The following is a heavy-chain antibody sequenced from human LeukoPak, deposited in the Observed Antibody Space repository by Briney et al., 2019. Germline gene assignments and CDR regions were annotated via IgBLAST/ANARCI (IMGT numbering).Heavy chain of an antibody. CDR3: ARDAYSSSTIGY. CDR1: GFTFSSYS. CDR2: ISSSSSYI. J-gene: IGHJ4*02. D-gene: IGHD6-13*01. Sequence: GSLRLSCAASGFTFSSYSMNWARQAPGKGLEWVSSISSSSSYIYYADSVKGRFTISRDNAKNSLYLQMNSLRAEDTAVYYCARDAYSSSTIGYWGQGTLVTVSS. V-gene: IGHV3-21*01.